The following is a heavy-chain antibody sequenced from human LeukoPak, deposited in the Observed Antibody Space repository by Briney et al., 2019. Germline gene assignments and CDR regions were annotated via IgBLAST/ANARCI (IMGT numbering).Heavy chain of an antibody. J-gene: IGHJ3*02. D-gene: IGHD3-22*01. CDR3: ARLSGDYDSSGYGGPFDI. V-gene: IGHV3-20*04. Sequence: PGGSLRLSCAASGFTFDDYGMSWVRQAPGKGLEWVSGINWNGGSTGYADSVKGRFTISRDNAKNSLYLRMNSLRVEDTALYYCARLSGDYDSSGYGGPFDIWGQGTMVTVSP. CDR1: GFTFDDYG. CDR2: INWNGGST.